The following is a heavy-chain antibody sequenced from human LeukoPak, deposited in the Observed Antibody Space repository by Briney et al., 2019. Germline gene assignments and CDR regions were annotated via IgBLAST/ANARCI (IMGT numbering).Heavy chain of an antibody. Sequence: GASVKVSCKASGYTFTGYYMHWVRQAPGQGLEWMGWINPNSGGTNYAQKFQGWVTMTRDTSISTAYMDLRSLRSDDTAMYYCARWSGGYDWRYHYGMDVWGQGTTVSVSS. J-gene: IGHJ6*02. CDR2: INPNSGGT. CDR1: GYTFTGYY. V-gene: IGHV1-2*04. CDR3: ARWSGGYDWRYHYGMDV. D-gene: IGHD3-10*01.